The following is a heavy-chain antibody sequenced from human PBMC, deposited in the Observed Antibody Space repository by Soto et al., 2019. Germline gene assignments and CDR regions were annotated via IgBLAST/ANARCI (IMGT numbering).Heavy chain of an antibody. CDR3: ARYHEWELLGGVDYYGMDV. V-gene: IGHV3-30-3*01. D-gene: IGHD1-26*01. CDR1: GFTFSSYA. J-gene: IGHJ6*02. CDR2: ISYDGSNK. Sequence: QVQLVESGGGVVQPGRSLRLSCAASGFTFSSYAMHWVRQAPGKGLEWVAVISYDGSNKYYADSVKGRFTISRDNSKNTLYLQMNSLRAEDTAVYYCARYHEWELLGGVDYYGMDVWGQGTTVTVSS.